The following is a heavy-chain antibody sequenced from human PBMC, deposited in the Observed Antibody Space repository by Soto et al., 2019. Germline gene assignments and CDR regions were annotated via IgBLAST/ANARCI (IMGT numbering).Heavy chain of an antibody. D-gene: IGHD3-22*01. V-gene: IGHV3-23*01. CDR3: AKVERYYYDSSGYYSSPLF. Sequence: GGSLGLSCAASGFTLSSYAMSWVRQAPGKGLEWVSAISGSGGTTYYADSVKGRFIISRDTSKNTLYLQMNSLRAEDTAVYDCAKVERYYYDSSGYYSSPLFWGQGTLVTVSS. CDR1: GFTLSSYA. CDR2: ISGSGGTT. J-gene: IGHJ4*02.